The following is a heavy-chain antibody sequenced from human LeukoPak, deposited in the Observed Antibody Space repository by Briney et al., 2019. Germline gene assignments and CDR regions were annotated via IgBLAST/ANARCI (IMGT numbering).Heavy chain of an antibody. J-gene: IGHJ3*02. V-gene: IGHV3-9*01. Sequence: GGSLRLSCAASGFTFDDYAMHWVRQAPGKGLEWVSGISWNSGSIGYADSVKGRFTISGDNAKNSLYLQMNSLRAEDTALYYCAKAIAAAIDAFDIWGQGTMVTVSS. CDR3: AKAIAAAIDAFDI. D-gene: IGHD6-13*01. CDR2: ISWNSGSI. CDR1: GFTFDDYA.